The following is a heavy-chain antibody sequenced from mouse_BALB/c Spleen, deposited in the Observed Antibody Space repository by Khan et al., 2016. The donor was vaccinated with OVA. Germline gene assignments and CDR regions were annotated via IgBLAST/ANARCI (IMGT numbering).Heavy chain of an antibody. CDR2: FYPGSGSI. D-gene: IGHD2-4*01. V-gene: IGHV1-62-2*01. Sequence: VQLQESGAELVKPGSSVKLSCKASGYTFTDYIIHWVKQRSGQGLEWIGWFYPGSGSIKYNENFKDKATLTADKSSSTVYMELSRLTSEDSAFYFCARHGDDYDGLPFGYWGQGTTLTVSS. CDR1: GYTFTDYI. CDR3: ARHGDDYDGLPFGY. J-gene: IGHJ2*01.